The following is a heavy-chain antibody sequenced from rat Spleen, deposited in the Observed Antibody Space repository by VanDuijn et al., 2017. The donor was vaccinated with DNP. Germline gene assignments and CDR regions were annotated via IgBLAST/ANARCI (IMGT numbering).Heavy chain of an antibody. CDR3: ATHDWQG. D-gene: IGHD1-7*01. Sequence: EVQLVESGGGLVQPGRSLKLSCAASGFTFSNYDMAWVRQAPTKGLECLASISPSGGSSYHRDSVKGRFTISRDNAKSILYLQMDSLRSEDTATYFCATHDWQGWGQGVMVTVSS. CDR2: ISPSGGSS. CDR1: GFTFSNYD. J-gene: IGHJ2*01. V-gene: IGHV5-19*01.